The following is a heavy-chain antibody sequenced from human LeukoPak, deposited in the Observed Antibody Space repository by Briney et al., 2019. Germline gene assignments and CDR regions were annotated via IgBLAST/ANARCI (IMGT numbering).Heavy chain of an antibody. CDR3: ARVSGRIQIWPQPFGDGMDV. CDR2: ISGSGGRT. Sequence: PGGSLRLSCAASILTFNADVMGWVRQAPGKGLECISAISGSGGRTYYVDSVKGRFAISRDNSRNTLYLQMNSLRLEDTAIYYCARVSGRIQIWPQPFGDGMDVWGQGTTVTVSS. CDR1: ILTFNADV. J-gene: IGHJ6*02. D-gene: IGHD5-18*01. V-gene: IGHV3-23*01.